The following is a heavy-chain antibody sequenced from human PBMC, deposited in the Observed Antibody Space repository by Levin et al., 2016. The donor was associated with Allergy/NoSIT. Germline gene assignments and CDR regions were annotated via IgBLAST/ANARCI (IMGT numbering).Heavy chain of an antibody. CDR2: IVVGSGNT. J-gene: IGHJ6*02. CDR3: AKDRIGDEDYYGMDV. D-gene: IGHD3-10*01. CDR1: GFTFTSSA. V-gene: IGHV1-58*02. Sequence: SVKVSCKASGFTFTSSAMQWVRQARGQRLEWIGWIVVGSGNTNYAQKFQERVTITRDMSTSTAYMELSSLRSEDTAVYYCAKDRIGDEDYYGMDVWGQGTTVTVSS.